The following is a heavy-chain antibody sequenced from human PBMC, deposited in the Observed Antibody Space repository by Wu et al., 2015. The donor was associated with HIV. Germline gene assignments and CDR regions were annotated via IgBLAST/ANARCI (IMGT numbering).Heavy chain of an antibody. V-gene: IGHV1-69*05. CDR2: IIPIFGTA. D-gene: IGHD3-22*01. CDR3: ARDLSTYYYDSSGYPWFDP. Sequence: QVQLVQSGAEVKKPGSSVKVSCKASGGTFSSYAISWVRQAPGQGLEWMGGIIPIFGTANYAQKFQGRVTITTDESTSTAYMELSSLRSEDTAVYYCARDLSTYYYDSSGYPWFDPWGQGTLVTVSS. J-gene: IGHJ5*02. CDR1: GGTFSSYA.